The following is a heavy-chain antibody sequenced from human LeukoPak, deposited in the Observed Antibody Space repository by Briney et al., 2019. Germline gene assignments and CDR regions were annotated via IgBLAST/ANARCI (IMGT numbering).Heavy chain of an antibody. V-gene: IGHV1-2*02. D-gene: IGHD1-1*01. J-gene: IGHJ4*02. CDR2: ISPNSGGT. CDR1: GYTFTGYY. Sequence: ASVKVSCKASGYTFTGYYMHWVRQAPGQGLEWMGWISPNSGGTNYAQKFQGRVTMTRDTSISTAYMELSWLRSDDTAVYYCARDSRYRSAADYWGQGTLVTVSS. CDR3: ARDSRYRSAADY.